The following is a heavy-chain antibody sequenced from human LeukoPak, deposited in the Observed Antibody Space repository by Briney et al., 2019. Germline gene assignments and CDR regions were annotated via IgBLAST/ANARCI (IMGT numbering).Heavy chain of an antibody. V-gene: IGHV4-39*02. Sequence: SETLSLTCTVSGGSISSSSYYWGWIRQPPGKGLEWIGSIYYSGSTYYNPSLKSRVTISVDTSKNQFSLKLSSVTAADTAVYYCARDRIVATDGAGGHFDLWGRGTLVTVSS. D-gene: IGHD5-12*01. CDR2: IYYSGST. CDR1: GGSISSSSYY. J-gene: IGHJ2*01. CDR3: ARDRIVATDGAGGHFDL.